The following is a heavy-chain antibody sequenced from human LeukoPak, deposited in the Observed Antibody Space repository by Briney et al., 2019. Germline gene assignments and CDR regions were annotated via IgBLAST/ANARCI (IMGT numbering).Heavy chain of an antibody. CDR3: ARGGVGATTFGAFDI. D-gene: IGHD1-26*01. CDR2: IIPIFGTA. V-gene: IGHV1-69*05. CDR1: GGTFSSYA. J-gene: IGHJ3*02. Sequence: GSSVKVSCKASGGTFSSYAISWVRQAPGQGLEWMGGIIPIFGTANYAQKFQGRVTITTDESTSTAYMELSSLRSEDTAVYYCARGGVGATTFGAFDIWGQGTMVTVSS.